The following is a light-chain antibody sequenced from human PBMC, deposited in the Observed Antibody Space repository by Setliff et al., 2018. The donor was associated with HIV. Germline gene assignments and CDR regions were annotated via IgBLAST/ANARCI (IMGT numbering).Light chain of an antibody. CDR1: SSDVGGYMS. CDR2: DVT. V-gene: IGLV2-23*02. CDR3: CSYAGSDTCI. Sequence: QSALTQPASVSGSPGQSITISCTGSSSDVGGYMSVSWYQQYPGEVPKLMIYDVTKRPSGISNRFSGSKSGSTASLTISGLQAEDEADYYCCSYAGSDTCIFGGGTKVTVL. J-gene: IGLJ2*01.